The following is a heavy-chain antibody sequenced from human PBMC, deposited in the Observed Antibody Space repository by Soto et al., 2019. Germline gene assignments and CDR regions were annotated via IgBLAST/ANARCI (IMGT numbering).Heavy chain of an antibody. D-gene: IGHD3-3*01. V-gene: IGHV1-3*01. J-gene: IGHJ4*02. CDR2: INAGNGNT. Sequence: ASVKVSCKASGYTFTSYAMHWVRQAPGQRLEWMGWINAGNGNTKYSQKFQGRVTITRDTSASTAYMELSSLRSEDTAVYYCARYIPIFGVLIYRGDYWGQRTPVTVSS. CDR1: GYTFTSYA. CDR3: ARYIPIFGVLIYRGDY.